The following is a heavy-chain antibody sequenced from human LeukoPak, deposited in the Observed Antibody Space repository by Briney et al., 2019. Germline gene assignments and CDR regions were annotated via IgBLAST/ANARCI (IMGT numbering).Heavy chain of an antibody. D-gene: IGHD2-15*01. CDR1: GFTFSSYA. V-gene: IGHV3-23*01. Sequence: PGGSLRLSCAASGFTFSSYAMSWVRQAPGKGLEWVSAISGSGGSTYYADSVKGRFTISRDNSKNTLYLQMNSLRAEDTAVYYCAKDQFCSGGSCQDYWGQGTLVTVSS. J-gene: IGHJ4*02. CDR3: AKDQFCSGGSCQDY. CDR2: ISGSGGST.